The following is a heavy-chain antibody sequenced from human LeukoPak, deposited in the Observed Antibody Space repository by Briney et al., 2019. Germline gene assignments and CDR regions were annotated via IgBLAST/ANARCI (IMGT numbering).Heavy chain of an antibody. J-gene: IGHJ5*02. V-gene: IGHV3-64*01. Sequence: PGGSLRLSCAASGFTFSSYSMNWVRQAPGKGLEFVSSISSNGISTYYGNSVKGRFTISRDNSKNTVYLQMGSLRAEDMAVYYCARTQQWLATGGWYWFDTWGQGTLVTVSS. CDR3: ARTQQWLATGGWYWFDT. CDR1: GFTFSSYS. D-gene: IGHD6-19*01. CDR2: ISSNGIST.